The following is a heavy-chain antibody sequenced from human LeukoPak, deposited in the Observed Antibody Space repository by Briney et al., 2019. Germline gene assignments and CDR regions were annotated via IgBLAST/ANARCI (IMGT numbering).Heavy chain of an antibody. CDR2: IYPGDSDT. D-gene: IGHD6-19*01. V-gene: IGHV5-51*01. Sequence: GESLKIPCKGSGYSFTNYWIGWVRQMPGKGLEWMGIIYPGDSDTRYSPSFQGQVTISADKSISIAYLQWSSLKASDTAMYYCAVGNSSGWYISDNWFDPWGQGSLVTVSS. CDR3: AVGNSSGWYISDNWFDP. CDR1: GYSFTNYW. J-gene: IGHJ5*02.